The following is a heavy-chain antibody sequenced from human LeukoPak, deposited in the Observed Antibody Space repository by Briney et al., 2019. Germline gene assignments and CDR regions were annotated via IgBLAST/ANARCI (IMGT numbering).Heavy chain of an antibody. J-gene: IGHJ3*02. CDR1: GYTFTSYG. CDR3: ARELSWYPNLGAFDI. CDR2: ISAYNGNT. Sequence: ASVKVSCKASGYTFTSYGISWVRQAPGQGLEWMGWISAYNGNTNYAQKLQGRVTMTTDTSTSTAYMELRSLRSDDTAVYYCARELSWYPNLGAFDIWGQGTMVTVSS. D-gene: IGHD6-13*01. V-gene: IGHV1-18*01.